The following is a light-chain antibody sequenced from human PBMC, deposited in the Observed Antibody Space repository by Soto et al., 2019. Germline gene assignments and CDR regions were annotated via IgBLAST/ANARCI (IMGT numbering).Light chain of an antibody. CDR1: QSISSW. V-gene: IGKV1-5*01. Sequence: DIQMTQSPSTLSASVGDRVTITCRASQSISSWLAWYQQKPGKAPKLLIYDASRLESVVPSRFSGSGSGTEFTLTISSLQPDAFSNYYCQQYNSYRWTFGQGNKVEIK. CDR3: QQYNSYRWT. CDR2: DAS. J-gene: IGKJ1*01.